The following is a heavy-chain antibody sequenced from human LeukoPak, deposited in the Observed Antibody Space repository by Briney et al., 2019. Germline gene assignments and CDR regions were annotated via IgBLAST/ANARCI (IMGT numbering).Heavy chain of an antibody. CDR2: ISGSGGTT. CDR1: GFTFSSFA. V-gene: IGHV3-23*01. Sequence: HAGGSLRLSCAASGFTFSSFAMNWVRQAPGKGLEWVSAISGSGGTTYYADSVKGRFTISRDNSKNTLYLQMSSLRAEDTAVYYCVKDDRGSDSYGLFDYWGQGTLVTVSS. J-gene: IGHJ4*02. CDR3: VKDDRGSDSYGLFDY. D-gene: IGHD5-18*01.